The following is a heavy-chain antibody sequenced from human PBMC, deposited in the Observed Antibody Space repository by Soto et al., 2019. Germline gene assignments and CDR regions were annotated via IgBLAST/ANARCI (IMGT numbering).Heavy chain of an antibody. CDR1: GFTFSSYA. J-gene: IGHJ1*01. D-gene: IGHD3-3*01. V-gene: IGHV3-23*01. CDR3: GKEPSDYDFWSGYSDD. Sequence: GGSLRLSCAASGFTFSSYAMSWVRQAPGKGLEWVSAISGSGGSTYYADSVKGRFTISRDNSKNTLYLQMNSLRAEDTAVYYCGKEPSDYDFWSGYSDDWGKGTLDTVAS. CDR2: ISGSGGST.